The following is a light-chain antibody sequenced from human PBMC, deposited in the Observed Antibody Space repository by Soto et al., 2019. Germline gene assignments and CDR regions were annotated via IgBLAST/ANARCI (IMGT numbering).Light chain of an antibody. CDR3: QQYDNYTWT. CDR1: QSIISW. V-gene: IGKV1-5*03. J-gene: IGKJ1*01. Sequence: DIQMTQSPSTMSASVGDRVTITCQASQSIISWLAWYQQKPGKAPKLLIFKASRLESGVPSRFSGSVSGTEGTITISSLKNDDGATYYCQQYDNYTWTFGQGTKVDIK. CDR2: KAS.